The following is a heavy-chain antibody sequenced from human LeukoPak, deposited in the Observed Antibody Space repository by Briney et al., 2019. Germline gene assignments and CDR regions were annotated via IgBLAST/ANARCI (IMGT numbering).Heavy chain of an antibody. J-gene: IGHJ4*02. V-gene: IGHV1-18*01. Sequence: ASVKVSCKASGYTFTSSGISWVRQAPGQGHEWMGWISAYNGNTTDAQRLQGRVTMTTDTSTSRAYMERRRLRSDDTAVYYCARDGVAGWGQGTLVTVSS. CDR2: ISAYNGNT. CDR1: GYTFTSSG. CDR3: ARDGVAG. D-gene: IGHD6-19*01.